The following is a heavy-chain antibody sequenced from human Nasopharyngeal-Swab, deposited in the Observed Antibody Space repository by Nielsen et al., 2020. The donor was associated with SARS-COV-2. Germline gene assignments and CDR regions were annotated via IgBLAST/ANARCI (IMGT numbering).Heavy chain of an antibody. CDR2: ITDSGNYI. J-gene: IGHJ4*02. CDR3: ARTGYSYGLDY. D-gene: IGHD5-18*01. CDR1: GFTFSSYA. Sequence: GESLKISCAASGFTFSSYAMNWVRQAPGMGLEWVSSITDSGNYIYYADSVKGRFTISRDNAKNSLYLQMNSLRAEDTAVYYCARTGYSYGLDYWGQGTLVTVSS. V-gene: IGHV3-21*01.